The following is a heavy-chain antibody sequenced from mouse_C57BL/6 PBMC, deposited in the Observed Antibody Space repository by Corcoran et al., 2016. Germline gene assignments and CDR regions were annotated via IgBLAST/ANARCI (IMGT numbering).Heavy chain of an antibody. CDR2: INPNNGGT. D-gene: IGHD1-1*01. CDR1: GYTFTDYY. Sequence: EVQLQQSGPELVKPGASVKISCKASGYTFTDYYMNWVKQSHGKSLEWIGDINPNNGGTSYNQKFKGKATLTVDKSSSTAYMELRSLTSEDSAVYYCASGEFITTVVDPYYFDYWGQGTTLTVSS. V-gene: IGHV1-26*01. CDR3: ASGEFITTVVDPYYFDY. J-gene: IGHJ2*01.